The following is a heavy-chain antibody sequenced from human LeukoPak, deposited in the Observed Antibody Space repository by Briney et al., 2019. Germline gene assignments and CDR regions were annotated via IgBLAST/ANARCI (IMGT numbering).Heavy chain of an antibody. CDR2: ISYDGSNK. J-gene: IGHJ6*02. CDR3: ARGGITMIVVVISDYYYGMDA. Sequence: GGSLRLSCAASGFTFSSYAMHWVRQAPGKGLEWVAVISYDGSNKYYADSVKGRFTISRDNSKNTLYLQMNSLRAEDTAVYYCARGGITMIVVVISDYYYGMDAWGQGTTVTVSS. D-gene: IGHD3-22*01. V-gene: IGHV3-30-3*01. CDR1: GFTFSSYA.